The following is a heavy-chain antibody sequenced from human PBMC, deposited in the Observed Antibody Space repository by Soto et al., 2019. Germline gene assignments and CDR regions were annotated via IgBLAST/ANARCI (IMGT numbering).Heavy chain of an antibody. Sequence: TSETLSLTCTVWGGPISGGGYYWSCIRKHPWKGLEWIGYIYYSGSTYYNPSLKIRVTISVDTSKNQFSLQLSSVTAADTALSYCARATHLERPNGYHYGMDVWAQGTTVTVSS. CDR1: GGPISGGGYY. J-gene: IGHJ6*02. D-gene: IGHD1-1*01. CDR3: ARATHLERPNGYHYGMDV. CDR2: IYYSGST. V-gene: IGHV4-31*03.